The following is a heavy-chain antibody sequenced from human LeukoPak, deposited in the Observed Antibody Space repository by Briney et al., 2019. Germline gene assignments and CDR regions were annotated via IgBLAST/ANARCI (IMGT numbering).Heavy chain of an antibody. CDR2: IYSGVST. Sequence: GSLRLSCAASGFTVGSNYMSWVRQAPGKGLEWVSVIYSGVSTHYADSVKGRFTISRDNSKNTVYLQMNSLRAEDTAVYYCARDTSHYWYFDLWGRGTLVTVSS. CDR1: GFTVGSNY. J-gene: IGHJ2*01. CDR3: ARDTSHYWYFDL. V-gene: IGHV3-66*01.